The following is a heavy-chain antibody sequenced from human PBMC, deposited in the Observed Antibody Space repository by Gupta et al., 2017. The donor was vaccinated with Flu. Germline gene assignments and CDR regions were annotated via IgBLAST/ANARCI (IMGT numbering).Heavy chain of an antibody. D-gene: IGHD1-14*01. CDR2: ISVYSGAT. J-gene: IGHJ6*02. CDR3: ARDRSYYFGMDV. Sequence: QVQLVQSGAAVRKPGASVKVSCTTSGYIFSHYDISWVRQAPGQGLEWMGWISVYSGATKLAPKFQGRVTMTTDTSTNTAYMELRTLRSDDTAVYYCARDRSYYFGMDVWGQGTKVTVSS. V-gene: IGHV1-18*01. CDR1: GYIFSHYD.